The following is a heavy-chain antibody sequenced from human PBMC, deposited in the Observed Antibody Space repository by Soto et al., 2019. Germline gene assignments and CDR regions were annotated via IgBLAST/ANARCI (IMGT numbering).Heavy chain of an antibody. V-gene: IGHV5-51*01. J-gene: IGHJ6*02. CDR1: GYSFTSYW. Sequence: GESLKISCKGSGYSFTSYWIGWVRQMPGKGLEWMGIIYPGDSDTRYSPSFQGQVTISADKSISTAYLQWSSLKASDTAMYYCARLNRTVYYYYGMDVWGQGTTVTVS. CDR2: IYPGDSDT. D-gene: IGHD4-4*01. CDR3: ARLNRTVYYYYGMDV.